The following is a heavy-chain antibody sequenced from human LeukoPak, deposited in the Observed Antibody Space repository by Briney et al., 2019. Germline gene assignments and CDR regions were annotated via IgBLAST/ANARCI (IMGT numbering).Heavy chain of an antibody. CDR1: GFTFSSYG. CDR2: IRYDGSNK. J-gene: IGHJ4*02. CDR3: ATDRGYYTSGSYYLDY. Sequence: PGRSLRLSCAASGFTFSSYGMHWVRQAPGKGLEWVAFIRYDGSNKYYGDSVKGRFTISRDNSKNTLYLQMNSLRAEDTAVYYCATDRGYYTSGSYYLDYWGQGTLVTVSS. D-gene: IGHD3-10*01. V-gene: IGHV3-30*02.